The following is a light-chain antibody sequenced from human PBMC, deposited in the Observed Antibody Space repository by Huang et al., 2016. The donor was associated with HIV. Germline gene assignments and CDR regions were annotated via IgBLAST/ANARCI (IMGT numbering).Light chain of an antibody. CDR3: QKYNSAPWT. V-gene: IGKV1-27*01. CDR2: AAS. Sequence: DIQMTQSPSSLSASVGDRVTITCRASQGISNFLAWYQQKPGRVPQLLISAASTLQSGVPSRFSGSGSGTDFTLTINSLQPEDVATYYCQKYNSAPWTFDQGTKVDIK. CDR1: QGISNF. J-gene: IGKJ1*01.